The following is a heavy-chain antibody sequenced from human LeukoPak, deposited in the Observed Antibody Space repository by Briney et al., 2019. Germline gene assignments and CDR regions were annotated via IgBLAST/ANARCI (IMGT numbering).Heavy chain of an antibody. CDR1: GDSVSSNSVT. CDR3: ARDLDSSGYPLDY. Sequence: SQTLSLTCAISGDSVSSNSVTWNWIRQSPSRGLEWLGRTYYRSKWYNDYAVSVKSRITINPDTSKNQFSLQLNSVTPEDTAVYYCARDLDSSGYPLDYWGQGTLVTVSS. D-gene: IGHD3-22*01. V-gene: IGHV6-1*01. CDR2: TYYRSKWYN. J-gene: IGHJ4*02.